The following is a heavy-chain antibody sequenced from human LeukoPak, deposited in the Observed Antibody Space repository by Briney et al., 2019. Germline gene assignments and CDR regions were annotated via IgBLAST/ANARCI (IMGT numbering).Heavy chain of an antibody. CDR2: SYSDSNT. J-gene: IGHJ3*02. CDR1: GFTVSSNY. V-gene: IGHV3-53*01. D-gene: IGHD1-14*01. CDR3: VRKNRDFNAAFDI. Sequence: QAGGSLRLSCAASGFTVSSNYMSWVRQAPGKGLEWVSISYSDSNTNYADSVKGRFTISRDTSQNTLSLQMNSLRVEDTAVYYCVRKNRDFNAAFDIWGQGTVVTVSS.